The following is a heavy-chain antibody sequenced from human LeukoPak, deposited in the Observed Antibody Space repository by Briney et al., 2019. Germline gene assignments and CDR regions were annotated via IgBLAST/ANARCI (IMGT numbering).Heavy chain of an antibody. CDR3: ARGRAANYYYYMDV. V-gene: IGHV4-39*07. J-gene: IGHJ6*03. D-gene: IGHD2-15*01. Sequence: SETLSLTCTVSGDSIRTTRYSWNWIRQPPGEGLEWIGSFLFSEGSYYNPSLKSRVTISVDTSKNQFSLKLSSVTAADTAVYYCARGRAANYYYYMDVWGKGTTVTVSS. CDR2: FLFSEGS. CDR1: GDSIRTTRYS.